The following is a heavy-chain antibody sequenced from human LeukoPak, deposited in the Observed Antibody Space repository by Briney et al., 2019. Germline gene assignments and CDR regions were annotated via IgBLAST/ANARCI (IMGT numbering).Heavy chain of an antibody. D-gene: IGHD1-26*01. CDR3: ARHEYSGSYYGLSWFDP. V-gene: IGHV4-39*01. CDR1: GGSISSSGYY. J-gene: IGHJ5*02. Sequence: TSETLSLTCTVSGGSISSSGYYWGWIRQPPGKGLECIASIYYSGSTYYNPSLKSRVTISVDTSKNQLSLRLSSLTAADTAVYYCARHEYSGSYYGLSWFDPWGQGTLVTVSS. CDR2: IYYSGST.